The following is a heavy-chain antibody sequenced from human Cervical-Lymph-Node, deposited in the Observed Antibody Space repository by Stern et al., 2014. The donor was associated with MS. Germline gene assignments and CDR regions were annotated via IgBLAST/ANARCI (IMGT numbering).Heavy chain of an antibody. CDR1: GFSLSNARVA. D-gene: IGHD2-21*01. CDR2: IFSNGDK. J-gene: IGHJ4*02. V-gene: IGHV2-26*01. CDR3: ARTTPGGDNGFDY. Sequence: ESGPVLVKPTETLTLTCTVSGFSLSNARVAVSWIRQPPGKALEWLAHIFSNGDKSYTASLKSRLTISMDTSKSQVVLTMTNMDPVDTATYCARTTPGGDNGFDYWGQGTLVTVSS.